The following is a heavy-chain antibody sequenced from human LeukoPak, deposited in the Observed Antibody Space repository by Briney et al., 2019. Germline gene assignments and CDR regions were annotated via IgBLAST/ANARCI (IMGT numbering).Heavy chain of an antibody. CDR2: IYYGGRI. V-gene: IGHV4-39*07. J-gene: IGHJ6*03. CDR3: ARTTEGYAGGPGYSYYYYMDV. Sequence: PSETLSLTCTVSGGSISGNYYWVWIRQPPGKGLEWIGSIYYGGRIYYNPSLKSRVTISVDTSKNQVSLKLRSVTAADTAVYYCARTTEGYAGGPGYSYYYYMDVWGKGTTVTISS. CDR1: GGSISGNYY. D-gene: IGHD5-12*01.